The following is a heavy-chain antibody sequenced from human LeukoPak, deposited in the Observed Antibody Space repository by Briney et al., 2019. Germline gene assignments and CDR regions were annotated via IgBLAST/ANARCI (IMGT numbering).Heavy chain of an antibody. J-gene: IGHJ4*02. CDR3: ARRTTGTTPSVDC. D-gene: IGHD1-1*01. V-gene: IGHV4-34*01. Sequence: PSETLSLTCAVYGGSFSGYYWSWIRQPPGKGLEWIGKINHSGSTNYNPSLKSRVTISVETSKNQFSLKLSAMTAAATVVYYCARRTTGTTPSVDCWGQGTLVTASS. CDR1: GGSFSGYY. CDR2: INHSGST.